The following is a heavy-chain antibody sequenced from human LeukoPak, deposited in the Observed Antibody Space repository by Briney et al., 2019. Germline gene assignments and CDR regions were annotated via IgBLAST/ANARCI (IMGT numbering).Heavy chain of an antibody. CDR1: GFTFSSYG. D-gene: IGHD6-19*01. CDR3: AKAAHFRAVAGTYYFDY. Sequence: GRSLRLSCAASGFTFSSYGMHWVRQAPGKGLEWVAVISYDGSNKYYADSVKGRFTISRDNSKNTLYLQMNSLRAEDTAVYYCAKAAHFRAVAGTYYFDYWGQGTLVTVSS. CDR2: ISYDGSNK. J-gene: IGHJ4*02. V-gene: IGHV3-30*18.